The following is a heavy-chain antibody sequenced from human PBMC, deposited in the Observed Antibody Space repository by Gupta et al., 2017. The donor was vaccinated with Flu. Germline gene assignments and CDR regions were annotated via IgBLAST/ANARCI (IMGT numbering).Heavy chain of an antibody. V-gene: IGHV3-66*02. J-gene: IGHJ6*02. CDR2: IYSGGST. Sequence: EVQLVESGGGLVQPGGSLSLSCAASGFTVSSNYMSWVRQAPGKGLEWVSVIYSGGSTYYADSVKGRFTISRDNSKNTLYLQMNSLRAEDTAVYYCARDLWFGEPFHYYGMDVWGQGTTVTVSS. CDR1: GFTVSSNY. D-gene: IGHD3-10*01. CDR3: ARDLWFGEPFHYYGMDV.